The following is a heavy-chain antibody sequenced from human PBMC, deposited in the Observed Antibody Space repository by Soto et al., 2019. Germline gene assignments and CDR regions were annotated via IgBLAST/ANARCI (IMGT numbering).Heavy chain of an antibody. V-gene: IGHV3-30-3*01. CDR3: ARDRDHYCDSSTEFDY. D-gene: IGHD3-22*01. J-gene: IGHJ4*02. CDR2: ISYDGSNK. CDR1: GFTFSSYA. Sequence: GGXLRLSCAASGFTFSSYAMHWVRQAPGKGLEWVAVISYDGSNKYYADSVKGRFTISRDNSKNTLYLQMNSLRAEDTAVYYCARDRDHYCDSSTEFDYWGQGTLVTVSS.